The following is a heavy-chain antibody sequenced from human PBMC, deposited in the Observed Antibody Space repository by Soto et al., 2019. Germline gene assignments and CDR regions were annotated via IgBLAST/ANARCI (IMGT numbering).Heavy chain of an antibody. D-gene: IGHD1-7*01. J-gene: IGHJ4*02. CDR2: ISGSGGST. CDR1: RLTLSSYW. V-gene: IGHV3-23*01. CDR3: AKTTPRELELLGY. Sequence: PGGSLRLSCAASRLTLSSYWMYWVRQAPGKGLVWVSAISGSGGSTYYADSVKGRFTISRDNSKNTLYLQMNSLRAEDTAVYYCAKTTPRELELLGYWGQGTLVTVSS.